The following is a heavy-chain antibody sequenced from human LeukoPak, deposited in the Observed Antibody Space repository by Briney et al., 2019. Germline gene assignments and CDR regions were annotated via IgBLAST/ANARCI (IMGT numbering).Heavy chain of an antibody. V-gene: IGHV3-53*01. Sequence: QPGGSLRLSCAASGLTVSSNSVSWVRQAPGKGLEWVSIIYTGGDTYYADSVRGRFTISRDNSKNTLYLQMNSLRAEDTAVYYCAKVPECSGSTCYGGYQYYYMDVWGKGTTVTVSS. CDR2: IYTGGDT. CDR1: GLTVSSNS. J-gene: IGHJ6*03. D-gene: IGHD2-15*01. CDR3: AKVPECSGSTCYGGYQYYYMDV.